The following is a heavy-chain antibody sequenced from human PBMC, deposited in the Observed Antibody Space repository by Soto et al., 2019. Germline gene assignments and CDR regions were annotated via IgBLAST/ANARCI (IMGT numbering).Heavy chain of an antibody. CDR3: AREGIAAAGGGRYYGMDV. J-gene: IGHJ6*02. V-gene: IGHV3-33*01. D-gene: IGHD6-13*01. Sequence: GGSLRLSCAASGFTFSSYGMHWVRQAPGKGLEWVAVIWYDGSNKYYADSVKGRFTISRDNSKNTLYLQMNSLRAEDTAVYYCAREGIAAAGGGRYYGMDVWGQGTTVTVSS. CDR2: IWYDGSNK. CDR1: GFTFSSYG.